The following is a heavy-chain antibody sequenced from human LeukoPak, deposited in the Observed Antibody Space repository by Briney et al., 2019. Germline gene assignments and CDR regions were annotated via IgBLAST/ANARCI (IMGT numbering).Heavy chain of an antibody. Sequence: GGSLRLSCAASGFTFSSYAMHWVRQAPGKGLEWVAVISYDGSNKYYADSVKGRFTISRDNSKNTLYLQMNSLRAEDTAVYYCAKAHIFNFDWLFTFDYWGQGTLVTVSS. D-gene: IGHD3-9*01. CDR1: GFTFSSYA. CDR2: ISYDGSNK. J-gene: IGHJ4*02. V-gene: IGHV3-30-3*01. CDR3: AKAHIFNFDWLFTFDY.